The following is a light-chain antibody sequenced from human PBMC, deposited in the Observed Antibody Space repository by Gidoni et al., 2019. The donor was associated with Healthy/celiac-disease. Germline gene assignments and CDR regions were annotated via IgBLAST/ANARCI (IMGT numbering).Light chain of an antibody. CDR1: QSVSSN. CDR3: QQYNNWPPWT. V-gene: IGKV3-15*01. J-gene: IGKJ1*01. CDR2: GVS. Sequence: EKVMTQSPATLSVSPGESATLSCRASQSVSSNLAWYQQKPGQPPRVLIYGVSTRATGVPARFSGSGSGTEFTLTISSLQSEDFAIYYCQQYNNWPPWTFGQGTKVEIK.